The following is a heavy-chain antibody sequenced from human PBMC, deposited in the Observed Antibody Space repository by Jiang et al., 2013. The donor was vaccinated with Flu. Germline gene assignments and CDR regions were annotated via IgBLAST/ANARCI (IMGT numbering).Heavy chain of an antibody. CDR2: IYWNDDK. CDR1: GFSLSTSGVG. V-gene: IGHV2-5*01. Sequence: KPTQTLTLTCTFSGFSLSTSGVGVGWIRQPPGKALEWLALIYWNDDKRYSPSLKSRLTITKDTSKNQVVLTMTNMDPVDTATYYCARPKGDGYGGDYFDYWGQGTLVTVSS. CDR3: ARPKGDGYGGDYFDY. D-gene: IGHD5-24*01. J-gene: IGHJ4*02.